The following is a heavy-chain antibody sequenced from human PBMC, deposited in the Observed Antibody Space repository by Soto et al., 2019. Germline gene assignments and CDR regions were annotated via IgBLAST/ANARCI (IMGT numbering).Heavy chain of an antibody. CDR1: GYTFTSYD. J-gene: IGHJ5*02. CDR3: ARGIVVVPAAPNPITWFDP. Sequence: GASVKVSCKASGYTFTSYDINWVRQATGQGLEWMGWMNPNSGNTGYAQKFQGRVTMTRNTSISTAYMELSSLRSEDTAVYYCARGIVVVPAAPNPITWFDPWGQGTLVTVSS. V-gene: IGHV1-8*01. CDR2: MNPNSGNT. D-gene: IGHD2-2*01.